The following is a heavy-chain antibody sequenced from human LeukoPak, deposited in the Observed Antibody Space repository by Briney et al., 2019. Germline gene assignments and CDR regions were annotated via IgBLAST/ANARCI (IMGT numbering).Heavy chain of an antibody. CDR2: ISGSGGST. J-gene: IGHJ4*02. CDR3: AKATIFGVVIGYYLDY. V-gene: IGHV3-23*01. Sequence: GGSLRLSCAASGFTFSSYAMSWVRQAPGKGLEWVSAISGSGGSTYYADSVKGRSTISRDNSKNTLYLQMNSLRAEDTAVYYCAKATIFGVVIGYYLDYWGQGTLVTVSS. D-gene: IGHD3-3*01. CDR1: GFTFSSYA.